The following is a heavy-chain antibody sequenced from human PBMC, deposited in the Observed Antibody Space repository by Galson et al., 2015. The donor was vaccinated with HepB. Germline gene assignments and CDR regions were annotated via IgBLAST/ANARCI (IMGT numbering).Heavy chain of an antibody. CDR2: ISVYNDNT. V-gene: IGHV1-18*01. D-gene: IGHD6-6*01. Sequence: SVKVSCKASGYTFAGFGISWVRQAPGQGLEWMGWISVYNDNTNYAQKLQGRVTMTTDTSTSTAYMELRSLRSDDTVVYYCARARYSSSPPDYWGQGTLVTVSS. J-gene: IGHJ4*02. CDR1: GYTFAGFG. CDR3: ARARYSSSPPDY.